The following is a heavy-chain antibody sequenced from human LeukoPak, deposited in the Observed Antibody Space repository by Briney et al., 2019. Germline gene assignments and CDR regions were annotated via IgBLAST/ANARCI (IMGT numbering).Heavy chain of an antibody. Sequence: PGGSLRLSCAASGFTFGTYAMNWVRQAPGKGLEWVSGISGSGGTTYYADSVKGRFTISRDNSKNTLSLHMNSLRAEDTAVYYCAKENRWQWGQGTLVTVSS. D-gene: IGHD5-24*01. CDR2: ISGSGGTT. J-gene: IGHJ4*02. V-gene: IGHV3-23*01. CDR1: GFTFGTYA. CDR3: AKENRWQ.